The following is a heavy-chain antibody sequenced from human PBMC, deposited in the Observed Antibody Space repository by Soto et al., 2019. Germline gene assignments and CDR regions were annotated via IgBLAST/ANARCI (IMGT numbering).Heavy chain of an antibody. CDR1: GFTFSGSA. CDR2: IRSKANSYAT. D-gene: IGHD4-17*01. Sequence: EVQLVESGGGLVQPGGSLKLSCAASGFTFSGSAMHWVRQASGKGLEWVGRIRSKANSYATAYAASVKGRFTIYRDDPKTTPYLQMISLKTEDTAVYYCTRHLDYGDYVGYFAYWGQGTLVTVSS. CDR3: TRHLDYGDYVGYFAY. J-gene: IGHJ4*02. V-gene: IGHV3-73*01.